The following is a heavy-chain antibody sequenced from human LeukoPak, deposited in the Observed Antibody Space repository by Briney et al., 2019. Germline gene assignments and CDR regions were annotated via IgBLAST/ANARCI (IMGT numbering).Heavy chain of an antibody. CDR2: ISGSGSST. V-gene: IGHV3-23*01. CDR1: GFTFSSFA. D-gene: IGHD6-13*01. J-gene: IGHJ4*02. Sequence: GGSLRLSCAASGFTFSSFAMNWVRQAPGKGLEWVSAISGSGSSTYYADSVKGRFTTSRDNSKNTLYLQMNSLRVEDTAVYYCAKDGGGESSSWYYWGQGSLVTVSS. CDR3: AKDGGGESSSWYY.